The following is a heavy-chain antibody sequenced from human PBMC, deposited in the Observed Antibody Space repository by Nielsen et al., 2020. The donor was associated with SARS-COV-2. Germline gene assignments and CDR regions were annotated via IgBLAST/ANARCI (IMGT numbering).Heavy chain of an antibody. V-gene: IGHV3-21*01. CDR3: ASRWAYCTNGVCYSYYGMDV. J-gene: IGHJ6*02. CDR1: GFTFSSYA. Sequence: GGSLRLSCAASGFTFSSYAMSWVRQAPGKGLEWVSSISSSSSYIYYADSVKGRFTISRDNAKNSLYLQMNSLRAEDTAVYYCASRWAYCTNGVCYSYYGMDVWGQGTTVTVSS. D-gene: IGHD2-8*01. CDR2: ISSSSSYI.